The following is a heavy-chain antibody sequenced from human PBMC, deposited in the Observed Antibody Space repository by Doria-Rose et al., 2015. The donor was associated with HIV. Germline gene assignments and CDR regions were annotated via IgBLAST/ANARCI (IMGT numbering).Heavy chain of an antibody. CDR3: ARIKSSRWYHKYYFDF. V-gene: IGHV2-26*01. Sequence: ETGPVLVKPTETLTLTCTVSGVSLSSPGMGVSWIRQPPGKALEWLANIFSDDERSYTTSLKSRLTISKSTTKSQVVRTRTDMDPVDTATYYCARIKSSRWYHKYYFDFWGQGTLVIVSA. CDR1: GVSLSSPGMG. CDR2: IFSDDER. J-gene: IGHJ4*02. D-gene: IGHD6-13*01.